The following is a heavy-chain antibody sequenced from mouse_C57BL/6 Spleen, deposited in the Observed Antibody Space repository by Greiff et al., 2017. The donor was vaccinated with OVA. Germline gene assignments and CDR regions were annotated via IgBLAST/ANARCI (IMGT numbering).Heavy chain of an antibody. CDR1: GYTFTSYW. V-gene: IGHV1-7*01. Sequence: QVQLKESGADLAKPGASVKLSCKASGYTFTSYWMHWVKQRPGQGLEWIGYINPSSGYTKYNQKFKDKATLTADKSSSTAYMQLSSLTYDDSAVYYCARSNFEDDGGEGTTLTVPS. J-gene: IGHJ2*01. CDR2: INPSSGYT. CDR3: ARSNFEDD. D-gene: IGHD2-5*01.